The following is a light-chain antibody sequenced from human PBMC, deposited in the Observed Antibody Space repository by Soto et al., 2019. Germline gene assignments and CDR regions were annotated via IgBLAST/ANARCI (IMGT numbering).Light chain of an antibody. CDR1: NSDIGNYNY. CDR3: SSYTTTTTLEV. V-gene: IGLV2-14*01. Sequence: QSALTQPASVSGSPGRSITISCTGTNSDIGNYNYVSWYQHHPGKAPKLLIYGVSNRPSGVSNRFSGSKSGNTASLTISGLQAEDEADYYCSSYTTTTTLEVFGTGTKVTVL. CDR2: GVS. J-gene: IGLJ1*01.